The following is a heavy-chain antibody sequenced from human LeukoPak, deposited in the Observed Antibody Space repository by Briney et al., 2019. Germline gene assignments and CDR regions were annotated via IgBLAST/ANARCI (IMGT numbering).Heavy chain of an antibody. CDR2: IYYSGST. D-gene: IGHD3-16*02. CDR3: ARHGPYDYVWGSYRSSYAFDI. Sequence: PSETLSLTCSVSGGSISSYYWSWIRQPPGKGLEWIGYIYYSGSTNYNPSLKSRVTISVDTSKSQFSLKLSSVTAADTAVYYCARHGPYDYVWGSYRSSYAFDIWGQGTMVTVSS. V-gene: IGHV4-59*08. J-gene: IGHJ3*02. CDR1: GGSISSYY.